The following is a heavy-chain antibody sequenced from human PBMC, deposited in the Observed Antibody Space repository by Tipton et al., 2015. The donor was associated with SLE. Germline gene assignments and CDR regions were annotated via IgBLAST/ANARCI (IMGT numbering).Heavy chain of an antibody. J-gene: IGHJ3*02. CDR3: ARKGMTNRNYAFDI. Sequence: TLSLTCTVSGGSISSSSYYWGWIRQPPGKGLEWIGSIYYSGSTNYNPSLKSRVTISVDTSKNQFSLKLSSVTAADTAVYYCARKGMTNRNYAFDIWGQGTMVTVSS. V-gene: IGHV4-39*07. CDR1: GGSISSSSYY. CDR2: IYYSGST. D-gene: IGHD1-14*01.